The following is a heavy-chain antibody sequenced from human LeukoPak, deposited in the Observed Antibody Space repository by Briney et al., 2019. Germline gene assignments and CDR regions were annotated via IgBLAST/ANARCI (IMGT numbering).Heavy chain of an antibody. CDR2: INSDESST. D-gene: IGHD6-6*01. Sequence: GGSLRLSCAASGFTFSSYWMHWVRQAPGKGLVWVSRINSDESSTTYADSVKGRFTISRDNAKNTLYLQMNSLRAEDTAVYYCARGGAYSSSAFDIWGQGTMVTVSS. CDR1: GFTFSSYW. CDR3: ARGGAYSSSAFDI. V-gene: IGHV3-74*01. J-gene: IGHJ3*02.